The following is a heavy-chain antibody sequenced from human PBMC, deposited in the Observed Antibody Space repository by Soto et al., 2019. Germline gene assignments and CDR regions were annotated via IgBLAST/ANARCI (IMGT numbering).Heavy chain of an antibody. CDR2: IYPDDSDT. Sequence: GESLKISCKSSGYSFSSYWIAWVRLMPGKGLEWMGSIYPDDSDTKYSPSFQGQVTISADKSISAAYLQWSSLKASGTAIYYCARNSLTGYYNYYYSMDVWGQVTTVTVSS. D-gene: IGHD3-9*01. CDR3: ARNSLTGYYNYYYSMDV. J-gene: IGHJ6*02. V-gene: IGHV5-51*01. CDR1: GYSFSSYW.